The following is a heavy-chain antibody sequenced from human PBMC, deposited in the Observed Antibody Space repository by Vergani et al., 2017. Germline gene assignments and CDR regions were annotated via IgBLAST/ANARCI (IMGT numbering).Heavy chain of an antibody. CDR2: IYHSGST. Sequence: QLQLQESGSGLVKPSQTLSLTCAVSGGSISSGGYSWSWIRQPPGKGLEWIGYIYHSGSTYYNPSLKSRVTISVDRSKNQFSLKLSSVTAADTAVYYCARHRPIQLRGGGWFDPWGQGTLVTVSS. CDR3: ARHRPIQLRGGGWFDP. V-gene: IGHV4-30-2*01. CDR1: GGSISSGGYS. J-gene: IGHJ5*02. D-gene: IGHD5-18*01.